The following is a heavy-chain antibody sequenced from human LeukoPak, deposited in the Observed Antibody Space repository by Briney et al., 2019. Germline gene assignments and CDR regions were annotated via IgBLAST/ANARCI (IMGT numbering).Heavy chain of an antibody. Sequence: PGGSLRLSCAASGFTFSSYAMSWVRQAPGKGLEWVSAISGNGGSTYYADSVKGRFTISRENAKNSLYLQMNSLRAGDTAVYYCARDRGRYYMDVWGKGTTVTISS. CDR1: GFTFSSYA. V-gene: IGHV3-23*01. D-gene: IGHD6-25*01. CDR2: ISGNGGST. CDR3: ARDRGRYYMDV. J-gene: IGHJ6*03.